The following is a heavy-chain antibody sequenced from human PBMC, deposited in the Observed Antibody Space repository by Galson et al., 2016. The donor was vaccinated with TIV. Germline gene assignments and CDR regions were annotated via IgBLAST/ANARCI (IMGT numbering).Heavy chain of an antibody. CDR3: ARADSYYKYALDV. CDR1: GYSFTGYF. CDR2: INPKTGAT. D-gene: IGHD3-10*01. J-gene: IGHJ3*01. V-gene: IGHV1-2*02. Sequence: SVKVSCKASGYSFTGYFMHWVRQAPGQGLEWMGWINPKTGATNYAQEFQGRITMTRDTSTSTVYMDLNRLQSDDTAVYYCARADSYYKYALDVWGQGTTVTVSS.